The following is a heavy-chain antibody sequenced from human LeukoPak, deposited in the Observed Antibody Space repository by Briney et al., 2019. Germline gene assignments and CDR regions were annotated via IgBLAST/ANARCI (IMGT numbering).Heavy chain of an antibody. CDR3: AKASWVSNVDAVL. J-gene: IGHJ4*02. CDR2: LRGDGET. D-gene: IGHD3-16*01. V-gene: IGHV3-23*01. Sequence: GGSLRLSCAASGFIFRNYAMSWGRQGPARGLEWVSSLRGDGETFYADSVKGRFTLSRDDSRNTVYLQLNNLRVEDTAIYYCAKASWVSNVDAVLWGQGTLVTVSS. CDR1: GFIFRNYA.